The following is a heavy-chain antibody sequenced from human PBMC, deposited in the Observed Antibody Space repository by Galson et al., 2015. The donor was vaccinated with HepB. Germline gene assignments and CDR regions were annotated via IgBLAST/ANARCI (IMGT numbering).Heavy chain of an antibody. CDR2: INPSGDST. D-gene: IGHD6-13*01. CDR3: ARDSEPSSRWYGYFDY. Sequence: SVKVSCKASGYTFTSYGISWVRQAPGQGLEWMGIINPSGDSTSYAQKFQGRVTMTRDTSTSTVYMEVSSLRSEDTAVYYCARDSEPSSRWYGYFDYWGQGTLVTVSS. V-gene: IGHV1-46*01. CDR1: GYTFTSYG. J-gene: IGHJ4*02.